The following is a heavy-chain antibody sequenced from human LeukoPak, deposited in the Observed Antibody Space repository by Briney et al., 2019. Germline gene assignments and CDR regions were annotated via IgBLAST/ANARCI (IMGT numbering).Heavy chain of an antibody. CDR3: ARAREESTGNYDAFDI. Sequence: ASVKVSCKASGYTFTGHHMHWVRQAPGQGLEWMGWIKPDSGDTNYAQKFHGRVTMTRDKSITTAYMELSRVRYDDTAVYYCARAREESTGNYDAFDIWGQGTMVTVSS. CDR1: GYTFTGHH. CDR2: IKPDSGDT. V-gene: IGHV1-2*02. D-gene: IGHD1-1*01. J-gene: IGHJ3*02.